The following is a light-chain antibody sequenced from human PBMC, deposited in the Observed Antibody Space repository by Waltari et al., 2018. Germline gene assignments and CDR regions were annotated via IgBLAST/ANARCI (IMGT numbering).Light chain of an antibody. CDR3: HQYNNWPRT. V-gene: IGKV3-15*01. CDR1: QSVSSK. CDR2: GAS. Sequence: EIVMTQSPATLSVSPGERANLSCRASQSVSSKLAWYQQKPGQAPRLLIYGASTRATGIPARFSGSGSGTEFTLTISSLQSEDFAVYYCHQYNNWPRTFGQGTKVEIK. J-gene: IGKJ1*01.